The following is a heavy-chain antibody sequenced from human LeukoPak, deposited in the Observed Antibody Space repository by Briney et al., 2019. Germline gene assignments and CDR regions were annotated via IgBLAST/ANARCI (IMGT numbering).Heavy chain of an antibody. CDR1: VGSISSGCYY. Sequence: PSQTLSLTCTVSVGSISSGCYYWSWIRQHPGKGLEWIGYIYYSGSTYYNPSLKSRVTISVDTSKNQFSLKLSSVTAADTAVYYCARDRDFWSGPPIGMDVWGQGTTVTVSS. V-gene: IGHV4-31*03. CDR3: ARDRDFWSGPPIGMDV. J-gene: IGHJ6*02. CDR2: IYYSGST. D-gene: IGHD3-3*01.